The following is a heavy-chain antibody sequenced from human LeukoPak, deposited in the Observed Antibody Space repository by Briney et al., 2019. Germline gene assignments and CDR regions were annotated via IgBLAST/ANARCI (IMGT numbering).Heavy chain of an antibody. V-gene: IGHV3-30-3*01. D-gene: IGHD6-13*01. Sequence: GGSLRLSCAASGFTFSTYAMHWVRQAPGKGLEWLAVISYDASNKYYADSVKGRFTISRDNSKNTLYLQMNSLRTDDTAVYYCTRDPLSSSQRGYFDYWGQGTLVTVSS. CDR2: ISYDASNK. CDR1: GFTFSTYA. CDR3: TRDPLSSSQRGYFDY. J-gene: IGHJ4*02.